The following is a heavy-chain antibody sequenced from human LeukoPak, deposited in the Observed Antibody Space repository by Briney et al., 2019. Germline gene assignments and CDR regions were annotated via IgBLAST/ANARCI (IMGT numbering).Heavy chain of an antibody. CDR2: IIPIFGTA. D-gene: IGHD6-19*01. CDR3: ARGRMAGTYVFDY. V-gene: IGHV1-69*13. J-gene: IGHJ4*02. CDR1: GDTFSSYA. Sequence: SVNVTCKASGDTFSSYAISWVRRAPGQGLEWMGGIIPIFGTANYAQKFQGRVTITADESTSTAYMELSSLRSEDTAVYYCARGRMAGTYVFDYWGQGTLVTVSS.